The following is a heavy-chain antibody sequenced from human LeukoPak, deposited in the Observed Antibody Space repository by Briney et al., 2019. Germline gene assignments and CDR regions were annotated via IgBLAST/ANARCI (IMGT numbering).Heavy chain of an antibody. Sequence: GGSLRLSCAASGFTFSSYGMHWVRQAPGKGLEWVAVISYDGSNKYYADSVKGRFTISRDNSKNTLYLQMNSLRAEDTAVYYCVTLSMDWGQGTLVTVSS. V-gene: IGHV3-30*03. CDR1: GFTFSSYG. J-gene: IGHJ4*02. CDR3: VTLSMD. CDR2: ISYDGSNK. D-gene: IGHD2/OR15-2a*01.